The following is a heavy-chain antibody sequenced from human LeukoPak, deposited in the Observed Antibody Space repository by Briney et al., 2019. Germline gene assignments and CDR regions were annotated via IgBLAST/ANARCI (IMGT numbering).Heavy chain of an antibody. CDR3: ARAGYTSGYDY. CDR2: IKEDGSDK. D-gene: IGHD6-19*01. Sequence: GGSLRLSCAASGFTFSSYWMSWVRQAPGKGLVWLANIKEDGSDKYYVDSVKGRFTISRDNAKNSLYLQMNNLRVEDTAVYYCARAGYTSGYDYWGQGTLVTVSS. CDR1: GFTFSSYW. J-gene: IGHJ4*02. V-gene: IGHV3-7*01.